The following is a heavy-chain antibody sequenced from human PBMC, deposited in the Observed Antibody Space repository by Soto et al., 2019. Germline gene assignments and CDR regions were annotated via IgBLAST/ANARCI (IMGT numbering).Heavy chain of an antibody. D-gene: IGHD1-26*01. CDR1: GFTFNSYG. V-gene: IGHV3-30*18. CDR3: AKEKGYNSESREDALDV. Sequence: QVQLVESGGDVVQPERSLRLSCAASGFTFNSYGMHWVRQAPGKGLEWVAMISSDGNHKYYADFVTGRFTITRDNSKNMLYLHMNSLRAEDTAVYSCAKEKGYNSESREDALDVWGQGTMVTVSS. CDR2: ISSDGNHK. J-gene: IGHJ3*01.